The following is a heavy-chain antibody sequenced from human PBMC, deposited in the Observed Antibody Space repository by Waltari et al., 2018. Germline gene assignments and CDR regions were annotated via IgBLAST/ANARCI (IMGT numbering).Heavy chain of an antibody. CDR1: GCSISSYY. J-gene: IGHJ2*01. CDR3: ARGPRGSWYFDL. V-gene: IGHV4-59*01. Sequence: QVQLQESGPGLVKPSETLSLTCTVSGCSISSYYLRWIRQPPGKGLEWIGYIYYSGSTNYNPSLKSRVTISVDTSKNQFSLKLSSVTAADTAVYYCARGPRGSWYFDLWGRGTLVTVSS. D-gene: IGHD3-10*01. CDR2: IYYSGST.